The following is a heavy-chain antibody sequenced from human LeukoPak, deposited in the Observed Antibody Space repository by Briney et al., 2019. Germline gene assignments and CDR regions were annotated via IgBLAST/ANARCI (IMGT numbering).Heavy chain of an antibody. D-gene: IGHD5-24*01. Sequence: PSETLSLTCTVSGGSISSSSYYWGWIRQPPGKGLEWIGSIYYSGSTYYNPSLKSRVTISVDTSKNQFSLKLSSVTAADTAVYYCARGPESPVEMATIARLFDPWGQGTLVTVSS. CDR3: ARGPESPVEMATIARLFDP. CDR2: IYYSGST. V-gene: IGHV4-39*07. J-gene: IGHJ5*02. CDR1: GGSISSSSYY.